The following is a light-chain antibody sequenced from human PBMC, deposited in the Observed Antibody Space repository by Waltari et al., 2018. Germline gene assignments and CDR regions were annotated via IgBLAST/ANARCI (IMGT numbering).Light chain of an antibody. CDR3: QTWGTGIHWV. J-gene: IGLJ3*02. CDR2: VNSDGRH. V-gene: IGLV4-69*01. Sequence: QLMLTQSPSASASLGASVELSCTLSSGHRNYAIAWHQQQPEKGPRFLMKVNSDGRHDKGEGIPDRFSGSSPGAEHYLSISSLQSEDEADYYCQTWGTGIHWVFGGGTKLTVL. CDR1: SGHRNYA.